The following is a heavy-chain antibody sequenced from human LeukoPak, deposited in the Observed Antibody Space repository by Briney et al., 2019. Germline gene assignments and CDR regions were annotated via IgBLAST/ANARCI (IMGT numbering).Heavy chain of an antibody. Sequence: ASVKVSCKASGYTFTGYYMPWVRQAPGQRLGGMGWINPNSGGTKYAQKFPGRVTMTRDTSISTAYMELSRLRSDDTAVYYCARDSFLVVAATTYNWFDPWGQGTLVTVSS. J-gene: IGHJ5*02. CDR1: GYTFTGYY. D-gene: IGHD2-15*01. V-gene: IGHV1-2*02. CDR3: ARDSFLVVAATTYNWFDP. CDR2: INPNSGGT.